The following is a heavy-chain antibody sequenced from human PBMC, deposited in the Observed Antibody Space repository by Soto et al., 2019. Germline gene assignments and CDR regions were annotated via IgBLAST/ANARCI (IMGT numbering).Heavy chain of an antibody. CDR3: ARVRYSSGWYRFDY. CDR2: MYNTGST. J-gene: IGHJ4*02. V-gene: IGHV4-59*01. Sequence: SATLSVTCTVSRGSIRNYYWSWIRPPPGKRLEWIGYMYNTGSTNYNPSLKSRVTISVDTSKNQFSLKLSSVTAADTAVYYCARVRYSSGWYRFDYWGQGTLVTVSS. D-gene: IGHD6-19*01. CDR1: RGSIRNYY.